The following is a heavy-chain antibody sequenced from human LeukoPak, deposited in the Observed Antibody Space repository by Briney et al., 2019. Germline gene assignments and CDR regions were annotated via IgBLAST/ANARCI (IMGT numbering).Heavy chain of an antibody. V-gene: IGHV3-7*01. CDR3: AKSSSWSFLFDY. D-gene: IGHD6-13*01. Sequence: GGSLRLSCAASGFTFSSYWMSWVRQAPGKGLEWVANIKQDGSEKYYVDSVEGRFTISRDNAKNSLYLQMNSLRAEDTAVYCCAKSSSWSFLFDYWGQGTLATVSS. J-gene: IGHJ4*02. CDR1: GFTFSSYW. CDR2: IKQDGSEK.